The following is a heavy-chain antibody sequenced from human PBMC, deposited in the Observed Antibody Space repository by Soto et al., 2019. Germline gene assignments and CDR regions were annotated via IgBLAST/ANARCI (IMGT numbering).Heavy chain of an antibody. CDR2: ISTSSSYI. J-gene: IGHJ4*02. CDR3: AKGGRQWLVTSDFNY. CDR1: GITFSYSN. Sequence: GGSLRLSCAASGITFSYSNMNWVRQAPGKGLEWVSSISTSSSYIYYADSVKGRFTISRDNAKNSLYLEMTSLRAEDTAVYYCAKGGRQWLVTSDFNYWGQGALVTVSS. V-gene: IGHV3-21*01. D-gene: IGHD6-19*01.